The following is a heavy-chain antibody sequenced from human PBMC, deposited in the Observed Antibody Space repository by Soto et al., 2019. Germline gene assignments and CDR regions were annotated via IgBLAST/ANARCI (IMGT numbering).Heavy chain of an antibody. CDR2: ISGSGGST. Sequence: GGSLRLSCAASGFTLSSYAMSWVRQAPGKGLEWVSAISGSGGSTYYADSVKGRFTISRDNSKNTLYLQMNSLRAEDTAVYYCAKDRRDIVVVVAATFDYWGQGTLVTVSS. CDR1: GFTLSSYA. V-gene: IGHV3-23*01. CDR3: AKDRRDIVVVVAATFDY. D-gene: IGHD2-15*01. J-gene: IGHJ4*02.